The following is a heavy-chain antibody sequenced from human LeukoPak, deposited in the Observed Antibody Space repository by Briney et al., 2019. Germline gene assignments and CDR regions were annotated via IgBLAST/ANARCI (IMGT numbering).Heavy chain of an antibody. CDR3: ASQGSGYYYYYGMDV. V-gene: IGHV3-7*01. CDR2: IKQDGSEK. Sequence: PGRSLRLSCAASGFTFDDYAMHWVRQAPGKGLEWVANIKQDGSEKYYVDSVKGRFTISRDNAKNSLYLQMNSLRAEDTAVYYCASQGSGYYYYYGMDVWGQGTTVTVSS. D-gene: IGHD3-3*01. CDR1: GFTFDDYA. J-gene: IGHJ6*02.